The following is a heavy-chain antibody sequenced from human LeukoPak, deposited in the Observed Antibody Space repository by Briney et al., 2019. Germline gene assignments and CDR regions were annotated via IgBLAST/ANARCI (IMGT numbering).Heavy chain of an antibody. CDR3: AKGLSNGYFDY. J-gene: IGHJ4*02. V-gene: IGHV3-7*01. CDR2: IKQDGSEK. D-gene: IGHD2-8*01. CDR1: GFTFSSYW. Sequence: PGGSLRLSCAASGFTFSSYWMSWVRQAPGKGLEWVANIKQDGSEKYYVDSVKGRFTISRDNSKNTLYLQMNSLRAEDTAVYYCAKGLSNGYFDYWGQGTLVTVSS.